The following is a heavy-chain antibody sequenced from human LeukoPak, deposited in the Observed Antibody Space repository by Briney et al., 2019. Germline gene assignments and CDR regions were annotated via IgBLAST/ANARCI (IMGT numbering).Heavy chain of an antibody. CDR2: INPNSGGT. Sequence: VASVKVSCKASGYTFTGYYMHWVRQAPGQGLEWMGWINPNSGGTNYAQKFQGRVTMTRDTSISTAYMELSRLRSDDTAVYYCARDKYYYDSSGSIDYWGRGTLVTVSS. CDR3: ARDKYYYDSSGSIDY. J-gene: IGHJ4*02. D-gene: IGHD3-22*01. CDR1: GYTFTGYY. V-gene: IGHV1-2*02.